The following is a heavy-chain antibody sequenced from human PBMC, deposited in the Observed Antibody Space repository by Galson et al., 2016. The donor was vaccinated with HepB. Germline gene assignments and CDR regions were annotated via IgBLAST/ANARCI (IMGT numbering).Heavy chain of an antibody. J-gene: IGHJ3*01. CDR2: VYRSGSS. CDR3: ARTVLPSSIGGPFDF. D-gene: IGHD3-10*01. Sequence: SETLSLTCTVSGFSINTGHYWNWMRQAPGKGLEWIGSVYRSGSSYYNPSLRSRVRISVDTAKNHFSMSLTSVTAADTAVYYCARTVLPSSIGGPFDFWGPGTLITVSP. V-gene: IGHV4-38-2*02. CDR1: GFSINTGHY.